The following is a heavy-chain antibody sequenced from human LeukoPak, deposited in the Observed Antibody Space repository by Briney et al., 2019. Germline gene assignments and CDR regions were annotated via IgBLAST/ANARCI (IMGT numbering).Heavy chain of an antibody. D-gene: IGHD3-22*01. CDR1: GGSFSGYY. CDR2: INHSGST. J-gene: IGHJ4*02. V-gene: IGHV4-34*01. Sequence: SETLSLTCAVYGGSFSGYYWSWIRQPPGKGLEWIGEINHSGSTNYNPSLKSRVTISVDTSKNQFSLKLSSVTAADTAVYYCARRRAVITMIVVGRYFDYWGQGTLVTVSS. CDR3: ARRRAVITMIVVGRYFDY.